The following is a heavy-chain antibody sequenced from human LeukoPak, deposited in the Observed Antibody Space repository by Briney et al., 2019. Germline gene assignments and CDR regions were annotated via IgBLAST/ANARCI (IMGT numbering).Heavy chain of an antibody. CDR1: GFSLSTSGVG. CDR3: AHTPDTAMARPNWFDP. CDR2: IYWDDDK. J-gene: IGHJ5*02. V-gene: IGHV2-5*02. D-gene: IGHD5-18*01. Sequence: SGPTLVNPTQTLTLTCTFSGFSLSTSGVGVGWIRQPPGKALEWLALIYWDDDKRYSPSLKSRLTITKDTSKNLVVLTMTNMDPVDTATYYCAHTPDTAMARPNWFDPWGQGTLVTVSS.